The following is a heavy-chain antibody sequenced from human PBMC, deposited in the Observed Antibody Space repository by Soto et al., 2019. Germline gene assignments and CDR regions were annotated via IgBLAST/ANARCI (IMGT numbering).Heavy chain of an antibody. J-gene: IGHJ4*02. D-gene: IGHD3-10*01. Sequence: PSETLSLTCAVYGGSFSGYYWSWIRQPPGKGLEWIGEINHSGSTNYNPSLKSRVTISVDTSKNQFSLKLSSVTAADTAVYYCARAGRGLADYWGQGTLVTVPQ. CDR2: INHSGST. CDR3: ARAGRGLADY. V-gene: IGHV4-34*01. CDR1: GGSFSGYY.